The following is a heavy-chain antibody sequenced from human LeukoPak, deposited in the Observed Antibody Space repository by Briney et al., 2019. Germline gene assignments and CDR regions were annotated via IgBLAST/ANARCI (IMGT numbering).Heavy chain of an antibody. CDR3: ARDLEMATIKYYFDY. CDR2: INPNSGGT. D-gene: IGHD5-24*01. CDR1: GYTFTGYY. J-gene: IGHJ4*02. Sequence: GASVKVSCKASGYTFTGYYMHWVRQAPGQGREWMGWINPNSGGTNYAQKFQGRVTMTRDTSISTAYMELSRLRSDDTAVYYCARDLEMATIKYYFDYWGQGTLVTVSS. V-gene: IGHV1-2*02.